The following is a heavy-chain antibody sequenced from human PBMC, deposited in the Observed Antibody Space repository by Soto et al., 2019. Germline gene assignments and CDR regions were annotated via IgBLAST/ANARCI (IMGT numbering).Heavy chain of an antibody. Sequence: PGGSLRLSCAAFGFTYRSYDMHWVRQVAGKGLEWVSSLGGAGAREYAESVKVRFVISRDNANSLYLQMDSLRAGDTAINYCTRESFGVGMDLWGQGTPVTVSS. D-gene: IGHD3-10*01. CDR3: TRESFGVGMDL. CDR1: GFTYRSYD. V-gene: IGHV3-13*01. J-gene: IGHJ6*02. CDR2: LGGAGAR.